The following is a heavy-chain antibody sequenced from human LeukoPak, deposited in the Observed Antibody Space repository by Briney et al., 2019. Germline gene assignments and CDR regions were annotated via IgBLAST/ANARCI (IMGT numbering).Heavy chain of an antibody. V-gene: IGHV3-7*03. D-gene: IGHD5-24*01. CDR1: GFTFSSYS. CDR2: IRQDGSER. CDR3: ARPRWLQFGPHDS. J-gene: IGHJ4*02. Sequence: GGSLRLSCAASGFTFSSYSMNWVRQAPGKGLEWVANIRQDGSERHYVDSVEGRFVISGDNAKNSLSLQMNSLQVEDTAVYYCARPRWLQFGPHDSWGQGTLVTVSS.